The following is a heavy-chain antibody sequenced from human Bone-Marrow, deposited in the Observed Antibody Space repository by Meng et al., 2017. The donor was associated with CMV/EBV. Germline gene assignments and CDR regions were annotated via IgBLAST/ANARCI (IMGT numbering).Heavy chain of an antibody. J-gene: IGHJ4*02. Sequence: GESLKISCAASGFTFRSYSMNWVRQAPGKGLEWVSFISSSSSTIYYADSVKGRFTISRDNAKNSLYLQMNSLRAEDTAVYYCARVGKEWLLYFDYWGQGTLVTVSS. CDR3: ARVGKEWLLYFDY. D-gene: IGHD3-3*01. V-gene: IGHV3-48*04. CDR2: ISSSSSTI. CDR1: GFTFRSYS.